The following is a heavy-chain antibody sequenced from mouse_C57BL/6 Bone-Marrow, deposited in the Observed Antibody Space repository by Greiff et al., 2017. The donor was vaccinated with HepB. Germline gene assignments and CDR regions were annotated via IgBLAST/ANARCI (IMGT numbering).Heavy chain of an antibody. J-gene: IGHJ3*01. CDR3: ARGDYSNYPAY. V-gene: IGHV1-81*01. CDR1: GYTFTSYG. CDR2: IYPRSGNT. Sequence: VQLQQSGAELARPGASVKLSCKASGYTFTSYGISWVKQRTGQGLEWIGEIYPRSGNTYYNEQFKDKATLTADKSSSTAYMELRSLTSEVSAVYFCARGDYSNYPAYWGQGTLVTVSA. D-gene: IGHD2-5*01.